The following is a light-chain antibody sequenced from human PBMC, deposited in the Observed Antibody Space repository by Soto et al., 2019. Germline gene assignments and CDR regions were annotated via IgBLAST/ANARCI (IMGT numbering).Light chain of an antibody. V-gene: IGKV3-15*01. CDR3: QQYNNWPQT. CDR2: GAS. CDR1: QSVATN. Sequence: EAVLTQSPATLSVSPGERATLSCRASQSVATNLAWYQQRPGQAPRLLIYGASKRAIGLPARFSGSGSGTEFTLTITSLQSEDFAVYYCQQYNNWPQTFCQGTKVDIK. J-gene: IGKJ1*01.